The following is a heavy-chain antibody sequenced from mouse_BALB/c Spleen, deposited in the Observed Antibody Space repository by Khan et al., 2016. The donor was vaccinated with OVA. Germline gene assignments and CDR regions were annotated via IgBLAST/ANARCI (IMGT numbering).Heavy chain of an antibody. D-gene: IGHD1-1*02. CDR2: ISTNYGDA. CDR3: VRGGKFAY. CDR1: GYTFTDYA. Sequence: VQLQESGAELVRPGVSVKISCKASGYTFTDYAMHWVKQRHAKSLEWIGVISTNYGDADYNQKFQGKASMTVDRSSSTVYMELARVTSEDSAIXYCVRGGKFAYWGQGTLVTVSA. J-gene: IGHJ3*01. V-gene: IGHV1S137*01.